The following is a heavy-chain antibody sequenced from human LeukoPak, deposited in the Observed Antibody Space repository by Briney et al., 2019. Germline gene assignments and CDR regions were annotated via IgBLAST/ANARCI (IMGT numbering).Heavy chain of an antibody. D-gene: IGHD1-7*01. CDR2: ISTTGSS. CDR3: ARSPSTIGWNWGYYFDF. Sequence: SETLSLTCTVSGAAISDYFWSWIRQPAGKDLEWIGRISTTGSSYFNPSLQSRVRMSVDSSKTHFSLRLSSVTAADTAVYYCARSPSTIGWNWGYYFDFWGQGHLVTVSS. V-gene: IGHV4-4*07. CDR1: GAAISDYF. J-gene: IGHJ4*02.